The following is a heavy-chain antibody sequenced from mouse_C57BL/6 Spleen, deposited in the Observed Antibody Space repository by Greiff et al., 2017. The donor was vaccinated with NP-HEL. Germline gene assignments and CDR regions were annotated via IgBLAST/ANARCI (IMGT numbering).Heavy chain of an antibody. J-gene: IGHJ4*01. D-gene: IGHD4-1*01. CDR2: IDPSDSYT. CDR3: ARVAWDDYAMDY. Sequence: QVQLQQPGAELVRPGTSVKLSCKASGYTFTSYWMHWVKQRPGQGLEWIGVIDPSDSYTNYNQKFKGKATLTVDTSSNTAYMQLSSLTSEDYAVYYCARVAWDDYAMDYWGQGTSVTVSS. CDR1: GYTFTSYW. V-gene: IGHV1-59*01.